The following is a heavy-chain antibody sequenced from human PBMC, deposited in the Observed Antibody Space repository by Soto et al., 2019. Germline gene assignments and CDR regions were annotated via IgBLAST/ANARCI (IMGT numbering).Heavy chain of an antibody. J-gene: IGHJ6*02. CDR3: ARVRCIRSGGSCYWERRDNYYYYYGMDV. D-gene: IGHD2-15*01. CDR2: IWYDGSNK. V-gene: IGHV3-33*01. CDR1: GFTFSSYG. Sequence: QVQLVESGGGVVQPGRSLRLSCAASGFTFSSYGMHWVRQAPGKGLEWVAVIWYDGSNKYYADSVKGRFTISRDNSKNPLYLQMNSLRAEDTAVYYCARVRCIRSGGSCYWERRDNYYYYYGMDVWGQGTTVTVSS.